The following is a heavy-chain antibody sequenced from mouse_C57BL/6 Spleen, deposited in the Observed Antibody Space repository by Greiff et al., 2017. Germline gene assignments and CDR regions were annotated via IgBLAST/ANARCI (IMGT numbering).Heavy chain of an antibody. CDR1: GYTFTSYG. CDR3: AREGLTARAAWFAY. D-gene: IGHD3-1*01. V-gene: IGHV1-81*01. Sequence: QVQLQQSGAELARPGASVKLSCKASGYTFTSYGISWVKQRTGQGLEWIGEIYPRSGTTYYNEKFKGKATLTADKASSTAYMELRSLTSEDAAVYFGAREGLTARAAWFAYWGQGTLVTVSA. CDR2: IYPRSGTT. J-gene: IGHJ3*01.